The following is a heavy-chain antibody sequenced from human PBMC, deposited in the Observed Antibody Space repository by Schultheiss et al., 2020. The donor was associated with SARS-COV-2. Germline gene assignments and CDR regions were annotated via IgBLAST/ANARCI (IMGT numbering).Heavy chain of an antibody. CDR2: IYYSGSS. CDR3: ARGEGYSYAYDY. Sequence: SQTLSLTCSVSVGSFSSYYWSWIRQTPGKGLEWIGYIYYSGSSNYNPSLKSRVTISIDTSKKQISLNLRSLTAADTAFYYCARGEGYSYAYDYWGQGMLVTVSS. CDR1: VGSFSSYY. D-gene: IGHD5-18*01. J-gene: IGHJ4*02. V-gene: IGHV4-59*01.